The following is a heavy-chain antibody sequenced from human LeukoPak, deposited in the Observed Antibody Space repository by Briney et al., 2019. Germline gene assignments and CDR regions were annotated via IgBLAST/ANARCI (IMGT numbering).Heavy chain of an antibody. Sequence: SVKVSCKASGGTFSSYAISWVRQAPGQGLEWMGGIIPIFGTANYAQKFQGRVTITADESTSTAYMELSSLRSDDTAVYYCARIAVAGPTPDYWGQGTLVTVSS. CDR1: GGTFSSYA. J-gene: IGHJ4*02. V-gene: IGHV1-69*01. CDR2: IIPIFGTA. D-gene: IGHD6-19*01. CDR3: ARIAVAGPTPDY.